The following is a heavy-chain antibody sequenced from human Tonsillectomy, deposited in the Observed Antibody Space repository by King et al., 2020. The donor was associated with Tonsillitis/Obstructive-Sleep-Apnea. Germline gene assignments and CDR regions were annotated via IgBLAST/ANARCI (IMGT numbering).Heavy chain of an antibody. D-gene: IGHD3-3*01. CDR1: GGSFSGYY. V-gene: IGHV4-34*01. Sequence: VQLQQWGAGLLKPSETLSLTCAVYGGSFSGYYWSWIRQAPGKGLEWIGEINHSGSTNYNPSLKSRVTISVDTSKNQVSLKLNSVTAADTAVYYCARVAGGNDFWSGSNYYYYYMDVWGKGTTVTVSS. CDR3: ARVAGGNDFWSGSNYYYYYMDV. CDR2: INHSGST. J-gene: IGHJ6*03.